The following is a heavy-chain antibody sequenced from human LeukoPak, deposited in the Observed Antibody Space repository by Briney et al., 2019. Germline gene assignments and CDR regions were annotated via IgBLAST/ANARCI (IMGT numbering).Heavy chain of an antibody. Sequence: ASVNESCKTSGYIFTGYYMHWVRQAPGQGLAWMGCINPNSGATVYAQKFQGRVSMIRGTSITTAYMELSSLTSDDTRLYYCARVRSIDLITPDVPWFAPWGQGTLVTVSS. V-gene: IGHV1-2*02. CDR2: INPNSGAT. J-gene: IGHJ5*02. CDR1: GYIFTGYY. D-gene: IGHD1-14*01. CDR3: ARVRSIDLITPDVPWFAP.